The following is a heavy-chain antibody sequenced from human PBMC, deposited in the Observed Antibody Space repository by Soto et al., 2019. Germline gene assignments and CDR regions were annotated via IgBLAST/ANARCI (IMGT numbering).Heavy chain of an antibody. V-gene: IGHV3-7*03. D-gene: IGHD1-7*01. J-gene: IGHJ4*02. CDR1: GFTFSSYW. Sequence: EVQLVESGGGLVQPGGSLRLSCAASGFTFSSYWMSWVRQAPGKGLEWVANIKQDGSEKYYVDSVKGRFTISRDNAKNSRYLQMNSLRAEDTAVYDCARDENCNYDRFDYWGQGTLVTVSS. CDR2: IKQDGSEK. CDR3: ARDENCNYDRFDY.